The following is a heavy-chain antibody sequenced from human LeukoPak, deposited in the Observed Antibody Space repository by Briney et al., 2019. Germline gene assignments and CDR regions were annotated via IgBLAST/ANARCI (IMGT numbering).Heavy chain of an antibody. CDR3: AMERDYYGSGSYYRTDY. CDR1: GFTFSSYA. Sequence: GGSLRLSCAASGFTFSSYAMSWVRQAPGKGLEWVSAISGSGGSTYYADSVKGRFTISRDNSKNTLYLQMNSLRAEDTAVYYCAMERDYYGSGSYYRTDYWGQGTLVTVSS. D-gene: IGHD3-10*01. J-gene: IGHJ4*02. CDR2: ISGSGGST. V-gene: IGHV3-23*01.